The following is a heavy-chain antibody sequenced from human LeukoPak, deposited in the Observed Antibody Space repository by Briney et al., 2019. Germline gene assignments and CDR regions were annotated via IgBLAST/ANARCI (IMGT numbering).Heavy chain of an antibody. CDR2: IYYSGST. Sequence: PSETLSLTCTVSGGSISSYYWSWIRQPPGKGLEWIGNIYYSGSTNYNPSLKSRVTTSVDTSKNQFSLKLSSVTAADTAVYYCARHKWDSSLDYWGQGTLVTVSS. CDR3: ARHKWDSSLDY. D-gene: IGHD3-22*01. CDR1: GGSISSYY. J-gene: IGHJ4*02. V-gene: IGHV4-59*08.